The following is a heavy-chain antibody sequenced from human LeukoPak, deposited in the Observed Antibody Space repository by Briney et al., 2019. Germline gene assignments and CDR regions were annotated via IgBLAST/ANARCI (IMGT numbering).Heavy chain of an antibody. CDR2: INTGNGNT. V-gene: IGHV1-3*04. CDR3: ARDTRRITGSFDY. CDR1: GYTFTSYA. J-gene: IGHJ4*02. Sequence: ASVKVSCKASGYTFTSYAMHWVRQAPGQRLECMGWINTGNGNTNYAQKLQGRVTMTTDTSTSTAYMELRSLRSDDTAVYYCARDTRRITGSFDYWGQGTLVTVSS. D-gene: IGHD1-20*01.